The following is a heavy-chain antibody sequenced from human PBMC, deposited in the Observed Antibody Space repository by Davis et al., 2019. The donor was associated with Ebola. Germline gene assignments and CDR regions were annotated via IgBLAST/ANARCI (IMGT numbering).Heavy chain of an antibody. CDR2: ISGSGGST. CDR1: VFSVSNNH. V-gene: IGHV3-23*01. J-gene: IGHJ3*02. CDR3: AISSDAFDI. Sequence: PGGSLRPSCAVSVFSVSNNHMSWVRQAPGKGLEWVSAISGSGGSTYYADSVKGRFTISRDNSKNTLYLQMNSLRAEDTAVYYCAISSDAFDIWGQGTMVTVSS.